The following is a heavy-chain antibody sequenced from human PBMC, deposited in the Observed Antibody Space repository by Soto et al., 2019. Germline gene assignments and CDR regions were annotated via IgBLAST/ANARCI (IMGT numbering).Heavy chain of an antibody. CDR1: GYTFTSYA. J-gene: IGHJ6*02. CDR2: INAGNGNT. CDR3: ARSIVATIPAHYYYYYGMDV. V-gene: IGHV1-3*01. D-gene: IGHD5-12*01. Sequence: GALVKVSCKASGYTFTSYAMHWVRQAPGQRLEWMGWINAGNGNTKYSQKFQGRVTITRDTSASTAYMELSSLRSEDTAVYYCARSIVATIPAHYYYYYGMDVWGQGTTVTVSS.